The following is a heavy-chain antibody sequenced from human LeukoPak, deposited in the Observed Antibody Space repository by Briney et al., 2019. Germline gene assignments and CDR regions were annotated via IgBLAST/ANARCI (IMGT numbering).Heavy chain of an antibody. CDR2: INHSGIT. V-gene: IGHV4-34*01. J-gene: IGHJ4*02. CDR3: AKDRLLGPFGGSYCFDY. Sequence: PSETLSRTCAVYGGSFSGYYWSWIRQPPGKGLEWIGEINHSGITNYNPSLKSRVTISVDTSKNQFSLKLNSMTAADTAVYYCAKDRLLGPFGGSYCFDYWGQGTLVTVSS. CDR1: GGSFSGYY. D-gene: IGHD1-26*01.